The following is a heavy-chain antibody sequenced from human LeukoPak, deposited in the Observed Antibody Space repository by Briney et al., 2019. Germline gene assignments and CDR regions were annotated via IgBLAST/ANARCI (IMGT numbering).Heavy chain of an antibody. V-gene: IGHV3-64D*06. CDR2: ITTDGGST. CDR3: VKKSTGTYDY. D-gene: IGHD1-26*01. CDR1: GFTFSSSV. Sequence: PGGSLRLSCSASGFTFSSSVMHWVRQAPGKGLEYVSAITTDGGSTDYSDSVKGRFTISRDNSRNTLYLQMGSLTPEDTAVYYCVKKSTGTYDYWGQGTLVTVSS. J-gene: IGHJ4*02.